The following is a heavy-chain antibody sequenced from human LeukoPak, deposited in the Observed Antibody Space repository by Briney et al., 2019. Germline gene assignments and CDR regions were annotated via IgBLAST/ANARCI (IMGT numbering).Heavy chain of an antibody. CDR1: GGSISSSSYY. CDR2: IYYSGST. V-gene: IGHV4-39*01. D-gene: IGHD3-22*01. CDR3: ARWFDYYDSSGYLGTDAFDI. Sequence: PSETLSLTCTVSGGSISSSSYYWGWIRQPPGKGLEWIGSIYYSGSTYYNPSLKSRVTISVDTSKNQFSLKLSSVTAADTAVYYCARWFDYYDSSGYLGTDAFDIWGQGTMVTVSS. J-gene: IGHJ3*02.